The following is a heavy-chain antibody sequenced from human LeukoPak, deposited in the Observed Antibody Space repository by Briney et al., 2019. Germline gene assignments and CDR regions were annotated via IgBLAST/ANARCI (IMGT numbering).Heavy chain of an antibody. Sequence: SETLSLTCAVYGGSFSGYYWSWIRQPPGKGLEWIGEINHSGSTNFNPSLKSRVTISVDTSKNQFSLKLSSVTAADTAVYYCARHRGRIAAAGTLDYWGQGTLVTVSS. D-gene: IGHD6-13*01. J-gene: IGHJ4*02. V-gene: IGHV4-34*01. CDR3: ARHRGRIAAAGTLDY. CDR1: GGSFSGYY. CDR2: INHSGST.